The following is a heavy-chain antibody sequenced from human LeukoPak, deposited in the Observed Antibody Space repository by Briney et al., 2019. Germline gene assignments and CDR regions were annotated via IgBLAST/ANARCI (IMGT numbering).Heavy chain of an antibody. J-gene: IGHJ4*02. CDR3: VRDHHWGFDS. Sequence: GGSLRLPCAASGFTFTSYSMNWVRQAPGKGLEWVSYIRSRPSTIYYADSVKGRFTISRDDAKNSLYLQMNSLRAEDTAIYYCVRDHHWGFDSWGQGTQVTVSS. D-gene: IGHD7-27*01. CDR1: GFTFTSYS. CDR2: IRSRPSTI. V-gene: IGHV3-48*01.